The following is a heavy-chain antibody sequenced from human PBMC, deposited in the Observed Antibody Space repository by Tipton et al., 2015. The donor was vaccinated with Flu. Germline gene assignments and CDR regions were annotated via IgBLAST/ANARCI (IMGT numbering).Heavy chain of an antibody. V-gene: IGHV4-34*01. J-gene: IGHJ4*02. CDR1: GGSFGGYS. D-gene: IGHD7-27*01. CDR3: ARHEGNWGRGVDS. CDR2: IDRSGSP. Sequence: TLSLTCAVYGGSFGGYSWTWIRQPPEKGLEWIGEIDRSGSPNYNPSLKSRVTISLDTSKNQFSLRLTSVTAADAAVYYYARHEGNWGRGVDSWGQGTLVTVTS.